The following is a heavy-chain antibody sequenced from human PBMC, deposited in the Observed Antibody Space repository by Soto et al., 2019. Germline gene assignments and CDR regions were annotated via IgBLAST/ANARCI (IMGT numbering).Heavy chain of an antibody. CDR1: GGSISSGGYY. Sequence: PSETLSLTCTVSGGSISSGGYYWSWIRQHPGKGLEWIGYIYYSGSTYYNPSLKSRVTISVDTSKNQFSLKLSSVTAADTAVYYCARDRGYSSSWHFGPYGMDVWGQGTTVTVSS. J-gene: IGHJ6*02. D-gene: IGHD6-13*01. V-gene: IGHV4-31*03. CDR3: ARDRGYSSSWHFGPYGMDV. CDR2: IYYSGST.